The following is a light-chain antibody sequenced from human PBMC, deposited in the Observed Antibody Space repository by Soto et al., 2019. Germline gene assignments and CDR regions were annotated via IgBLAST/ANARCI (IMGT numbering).Light chain of an antibody. CDR3: QQSYSTPRT. J-gene: IGKJ1*01. CDR2: AAS. V-gene: IGKV1-39*01. CDR1: QSISSY. Sequence: DIQMTQSPSSPSASVGDRVTITCRASQSISSYLNWYQQKPGKAPKLLIYAASSLQSGVPPRFSGSGSGTDFTLTISSLQPEDFATYYCQQSYSTPRTFGQGTKVDIK.